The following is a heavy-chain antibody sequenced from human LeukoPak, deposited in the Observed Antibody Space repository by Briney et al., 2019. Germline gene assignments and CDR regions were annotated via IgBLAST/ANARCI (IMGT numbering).Heavy chain of an antibody. CDR3: ARAQYYYDSSGYFHFDY. CDR2: IYTSGST. J-gene: IGHJ4*02. CDR1: GYSISSGYY. D-gene: IGHD3-22*01. V-gene: IGHV4-61*02. Sequence: SETLSLTCAVSGYSISSGYYWSWIRQPAGKGLEWIGRIYTSGSTNYNPSLKSRVTISVDTSKNQFSLKLSSVTAADTAVYYCARAQYYYDSSGYFHFDYWGQGTLVTVSS.